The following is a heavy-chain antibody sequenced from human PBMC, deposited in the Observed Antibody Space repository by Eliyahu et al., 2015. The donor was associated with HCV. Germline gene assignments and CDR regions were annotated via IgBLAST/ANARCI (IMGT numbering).Heavy chain of an antibody. CDR2: IYYSGST. CDR3: ASMYTSRCWDY. Sequence: LHLQESGPGLVTPSETLSLTCTVPGGSISSSSNYWGWIRQPPGKGLEWIGSIYYSGSTYYNPSLKSRVTMSVDTSKNQFSLKLSSVTAADSAVYYCASMYTSRCWDYWGQGTLVTVSS. CDR1: GGSISSSSNY. J-gene: IGHJ4*02. V-gene: IGHV4-39*01. D-gene: IGHD2-8*01.